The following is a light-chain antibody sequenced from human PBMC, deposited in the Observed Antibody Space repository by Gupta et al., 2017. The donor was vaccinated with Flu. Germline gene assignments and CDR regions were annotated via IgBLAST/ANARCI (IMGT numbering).Light chain of an antibody. V-gene: IGLV4-69*01. CDR2: VISEGSH. CDR1: SRHINYG. J-gene: IGLJ2*01. Sequence: QLVVTQSPSASASLGASVKLTCTLSSRHINYGIAWHQQQPEKGPRYLMKVISEGSHTKGDGIPDRFSGSSSGAARYTNIYSLQFEEEAYYYCPTWGTDIFLFGGGTKLTVL. CDR3: PTWGTDIFL.